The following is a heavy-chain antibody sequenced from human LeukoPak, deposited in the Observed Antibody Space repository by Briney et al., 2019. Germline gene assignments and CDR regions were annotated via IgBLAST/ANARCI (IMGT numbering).Heavy chain of an antibody. D-gene: IGHD1-26*01. J-gene: IGHJ5*02. CDR1: GCTFTGYY. V-gene: IGHV1-2*06. CDR2: INPNSGGT. Sequence: ASVKVSCTASGCTFTGYYMHWVRQAPGQGLEWMGRINPNSGGTNYAQKFQGRVTMTRDTSISTAYMELSRLRSDDTAVYYCARDFKGSLNNWFDPWGQGTLVTVSS. CDR3: ARDFKGSLNNWFDP.